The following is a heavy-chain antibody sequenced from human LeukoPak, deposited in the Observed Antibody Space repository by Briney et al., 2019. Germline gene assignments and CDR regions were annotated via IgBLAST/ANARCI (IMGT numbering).Heavy chain of an antibody. CDR1: GFTLNTYT. CDR2: ISSSSSYI. D-gene: IGHD3-10*01. CDR3: ARSGIKMVRGVIIKSPYHMDV. Sequence: SGGYLRLSCAASGFTLNTYTMNWVRQAPGKGLEWVSSISSSSSYIYYADSVKGRFTISRDDAKNSLSLQMNSLRAEDTAVYYCARSGIKMVRGVIIKSPYHMDVWGKGTTVTVSS. J-gene: IGHJ6*03. V-gene: IGHV3-21*01.